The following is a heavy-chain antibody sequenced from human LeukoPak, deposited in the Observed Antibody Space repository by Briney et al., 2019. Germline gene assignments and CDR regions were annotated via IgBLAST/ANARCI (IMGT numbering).Heavy chain of an antibody. CDR2: ITGSSSTI. V-gene: IGHV3-48*01. CDR1: GLTFSSYS. Sequence: GESLKISCAASGLTFSSYSMKWVRQAPGKGLEWVSYITGSSSTIYYADSVKGRFTISRDNAKNSLFLQKNSLRAEDTAVYYCARGSPDVDTVYAVEFDYWGPGTLVTVSS. CDR3: ARGSPDVDTVYAVEFDY. D-gene: IGHD5-18*01. J-gene: IGHJ4*02.